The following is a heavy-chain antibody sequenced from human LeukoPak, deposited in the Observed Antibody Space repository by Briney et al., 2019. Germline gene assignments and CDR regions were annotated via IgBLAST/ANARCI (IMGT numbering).Heavy chain of an antibody. CDR1: GFTFSNSG. J-gene: IGHJ4*02. D-gene: IGHD4-17*01. V-gene: IGHV3-33*01. CDR2: IFFDGSKK. Sequence: GGSLRLSCAASGFTFSNSGMHWVRQAPGKGLEWVAFIFFDGSKKYYADSVKGRFTASRDNSNNTLILQLNSLRAEDTAVYYCARGGHYGRAFDYWGQGILVTVSS. CDR3: ARGGHYGRAFDY.